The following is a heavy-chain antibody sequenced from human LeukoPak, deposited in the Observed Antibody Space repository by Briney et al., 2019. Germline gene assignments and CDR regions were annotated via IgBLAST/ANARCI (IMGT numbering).Heavy chain of an antibody. V-gene: IGHV3-23*01. Sequence: GGSLRLSCVGPGFTFSNYAMSWARQAPGKGLDWVSVISGSAHRIRYADSVRGRFTISRDNSENTVYLQMNNLRGEDTAIYYCAGRITGYSSGYVFWGQGTLVTVSS. D-gene: IGHD5-18*01. CDR3: AGRITGYSSGYVF. CDR2: ISGSAHRI. CDR1: GFTFSNYA. J-gene: IGHJ4*02.